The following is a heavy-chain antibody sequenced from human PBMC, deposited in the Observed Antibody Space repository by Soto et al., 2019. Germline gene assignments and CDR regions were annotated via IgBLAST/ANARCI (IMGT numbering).Heavy chain of an antibody. Sequence: SETLSLTCTVSGGSISSSSYYWGWIRQPPGKGLEWIGSIYYSGSTYYNPSLKSRVTISVDTSKNQFSLKLSSVTAADTAVYYCARRTIAVAGSFDYWGQGTLVTVSS. CDR3: ARRTIAVAGSFDY. J-gene: IGHJ4*02. D-gene: IGHD6-19*01. CDR1: GGSISSSSYY. V-gene: IGHV4-39*01. CDR2: IYYSGST.